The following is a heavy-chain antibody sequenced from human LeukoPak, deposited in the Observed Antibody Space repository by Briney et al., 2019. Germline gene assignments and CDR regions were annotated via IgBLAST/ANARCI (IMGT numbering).Heavy chain of an antibody. Sequence: GRSLRLSCAASGFTFSSYGMNWVRQAPGKGLEWVAIIWYDGTNKYFADSVKGRFTISRDNSKNTLYLQMNSLRAEDTAVYYCAAKGNGYTGIYVFAQWGQGTLVTVSS. J-gene: IGHJ4*02. D-gene: IGHD1-26*01. V-gene: IGHV3-33*01. CDR1: GFTFSSYG. CDR3: AAKGNGYTGIYVFAQ. CDR2: IWYDGTNK.